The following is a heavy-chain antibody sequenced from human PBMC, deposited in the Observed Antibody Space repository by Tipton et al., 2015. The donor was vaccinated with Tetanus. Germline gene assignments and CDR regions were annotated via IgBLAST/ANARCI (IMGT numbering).Heavy chain of an antibody. CDR3: ARHQSGYFTPFDY. V-gene: IGHV4-31*03. J-gene: IGHJ4*02. D-gene: IGHD3-3*01. CDR2: IYYSGST. Sequence: TLSLTCTVSGGSISSGGYYWSWIRQHPGKGLEWIGDIYYSGSTYYNPSLKSRVTISVDTAKNQFSLNLNSMADADTGVYYCARHQSGYFTPFDYWGQGNLVTVSS. CDR1: GGSISSGGYY.